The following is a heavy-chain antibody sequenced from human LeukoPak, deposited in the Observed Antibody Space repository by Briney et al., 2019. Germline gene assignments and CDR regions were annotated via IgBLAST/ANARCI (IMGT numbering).Heavy chain of an antibody. CDR3: AREVYGMDV. CDR1: GGSISSYY. V-gene: IGHV4-59*01. Sequence: SETLSLTCTVSGGSISSYYWSWIRQPPGKGLEWIGYIYYSGSINYNPSLKSRVTISVDTSKNQFSLKLSSVTAADTAVYYCAREVYGMDVWGQGTTVTVSS. J-gene: IGHJ6*02. CDR2: IYYSGSI.